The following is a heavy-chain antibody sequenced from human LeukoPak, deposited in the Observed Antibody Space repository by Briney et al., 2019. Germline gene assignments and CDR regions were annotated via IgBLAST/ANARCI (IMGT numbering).Heavy chain of an antibody. CDR1: GYTFTSYG. V-gene: IGHV1-18*01. CDR2: ISAYNGNT. D-gene: IGHD2-15*01. CDR3: ARDFFHGHCSGLTCFLLDS. J-gene: IGHJ4*02. Sequence: GASVKVSCKASGYTFTSYGITWVRQAPGQGFEWMGWISAYNGNTNYAQKFQGRLTMTTDTSTNTAYMELRSLRPDDTAVYYCARDFFHGHCSGLTCFLLDSWGQGSLVTVSS.